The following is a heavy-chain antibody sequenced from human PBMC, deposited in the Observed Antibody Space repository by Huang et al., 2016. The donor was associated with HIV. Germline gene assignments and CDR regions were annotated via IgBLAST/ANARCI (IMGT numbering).Heavy chain of an antibody. Sequence: QVQLVQSGAEVTKPGASVKVSCKASGYTFTSYGISWVRRAPGQGLEWMGWISAYNGNTNYAQKLQGRVTMTTDTATSTAYMELRSLRSDDTAVYYCARGGFIAVAGTTGGAFDIWGQGTMVTVSS. V-gene: IGHV1-18*04. D-gene: IGHD6-19*01. CDR1: GYTFTSYG. CDR2: ISAYNGNT. J-gene: IGHJ3*02. CDR3: ARGGFIAVAGTTGGAFDI.